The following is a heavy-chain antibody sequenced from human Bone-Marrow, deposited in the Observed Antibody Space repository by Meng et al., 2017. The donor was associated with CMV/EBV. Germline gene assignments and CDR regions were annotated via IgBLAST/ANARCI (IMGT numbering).Heavy chain of an antibody. CDR2: IYYSGST. Sequence: VSGGSTSMSSYYWGWISQPPGKGLEWIGSIYYSGSTYSNTSLKSRVTISVDTYKTQFSLKLSSVTAADTAVYYCARFTALAMVIGHWGQGTLVTVSS. D-gene: IGHD5-18*01. CDR1: GGSTSMSSYY. CDR3: ARFTALAMVIGH. J-gene: IGHJ4*02. V-gene: IGHV4-39*01.